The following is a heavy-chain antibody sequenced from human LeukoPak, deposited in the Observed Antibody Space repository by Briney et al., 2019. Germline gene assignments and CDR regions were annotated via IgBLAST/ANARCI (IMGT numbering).Heavy chain of an antibody. CDR1: GGFISSYY. D-gene: IGHD3-10*01. Sequence: SETLSLTCTVSGGFISSYYWSWIRQPPGKGLEWIAYIYYSGSTNYNPSLKSRVTISVDTSKNQFSLKLSSVTAADTAVYYCARRYGSGSSGTFDYWGQGTLVTVSS. CDR2: IYYSGST. V-gene: IGHV4-59*01. J-gene: IGHJ4*02. CDR3: ARRYGSGSSGTFDY.